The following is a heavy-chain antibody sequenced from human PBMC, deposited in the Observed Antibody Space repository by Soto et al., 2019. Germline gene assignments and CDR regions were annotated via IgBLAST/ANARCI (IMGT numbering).Heavy chain of an antibody. CDR2: IWYDGSKK. J-gene: IGHJ4*02. CDR3: ARDGGFDY. D-gene: IGHD3-16*01. Sequence: QVQLVESGGGVVQPGRSLRLSCAASGFTFSRSGMHWVRRAPGKGLEWVAVIWYDGSKKYYVDSVKGRFTVSRDNSKNTLYLEMSSLRAEDTAVYYCARDGGFDYWGQGTLVIVSS. CDR1: GFTFSRSG. V-gene: IGHV3-33*01.